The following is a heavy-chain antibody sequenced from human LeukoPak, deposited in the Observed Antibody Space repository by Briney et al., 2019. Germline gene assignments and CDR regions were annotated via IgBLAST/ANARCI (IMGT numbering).Heavy chain of an antibody. J-gene: IGHJ6*02. V-gene: IGHV1-3*01. CDR2: INAGNGNT. CDR3: AREGSSWYGYYYYGMDV. CDR1: GYTFTSDA. Sequence: ASVKVSCKASGYTFTSDAMHWVRQAPGQRLEWMGWINAGNGNTKYSQKFQGRVTITRDTSASTAYMELSSLRSEDTAVYYCAREGSSWYGYYYYGMDVWGQGTTVTVSS. D-gene: IGHD6-13*01.